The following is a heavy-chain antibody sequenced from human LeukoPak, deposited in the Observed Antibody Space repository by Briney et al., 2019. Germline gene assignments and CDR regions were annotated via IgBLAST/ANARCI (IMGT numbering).Heavy chain of an antibody. V-gene: IGHV5-51*01. CDR1: GYSFTTYW. CDR3: ARRDISVAGSIEF. Sequence: GESLKISCQASGYSFTTYWIAGVRQMPGKGLEWMGIIYPGDSDARYSPSFQGQVTFSADKSISTAYLQWSSLKASDTAMYFCARRDISVAGSIEFWGQGTLVTVSS. CDR2: IYPGDSDA. J-gene: IGHJ4*02. D-gene: IGHD6-19*01.